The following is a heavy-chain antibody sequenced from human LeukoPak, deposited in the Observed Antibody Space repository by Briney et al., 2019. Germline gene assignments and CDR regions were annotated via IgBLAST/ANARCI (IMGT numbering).Heavy chain of an antibody. CDR1: GGSISTYY. CDR3: ARDDWSSYWYFDL. Sequence: SETLSLTCTVSGGSISTYYWSWIRQPAGKGLEWIGRIYTTGGTNYNPSLKSRVTMSVDTSKNQFSLKLTSVTAADTAVYYCARDDWSSYWYFDLWGRGTLVTVSS. J-gene: IGHJ2*01. D-gene: IGHD1-1*01. V-gene: IGHV4-4*07. CDR2: IYTTGGT.